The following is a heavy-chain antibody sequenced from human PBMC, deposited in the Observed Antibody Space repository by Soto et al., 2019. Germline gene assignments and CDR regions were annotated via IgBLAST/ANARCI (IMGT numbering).Heavy chain of an antibody. CDR2: IYYSGST. V-gene: IGHV4-59*01. CDR1: GGSISSYY. CDR3: ARGRITMVRGVSIAWFDP. Sequence: SETLSLTCTVSGGSISSYYWSWIRQPPGKGLEWIGYIYYSGSTNYNPSLKSRVTISVDTSKNQFSLKLSSVTAADTAVYYCARGRITMVRGVSIAWFDPWGQGTLVTVS. D-gene: IGHD3-10*01. J-gene: IGHJ5*02.